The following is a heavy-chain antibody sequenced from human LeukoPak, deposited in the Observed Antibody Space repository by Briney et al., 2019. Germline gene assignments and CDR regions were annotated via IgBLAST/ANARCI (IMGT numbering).Heavy chain of an antibody. CDR1: VYSFTNYY. CDR2: LNPSGGST. D-gene: IGHD3-10*01. V-gene: IGHV1-46*01. Sequence: GASVKVSCKVSVYSFTNYYIHLVRQAPGQGLEWMGLLNPSGGSTNYAQKFQGRVTMTRDTSTSTVYMELSSLRSEDTAVYYCARGPRITLVRGGQWYHYMDVWGKGTTVTISS. J-gene: IGHJ6*03. CDR3: ARGPRITLVRGGQWYHYMDV.